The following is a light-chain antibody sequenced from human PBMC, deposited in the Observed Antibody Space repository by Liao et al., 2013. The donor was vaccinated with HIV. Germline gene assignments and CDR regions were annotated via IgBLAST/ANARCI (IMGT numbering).Light chain of an antibody. V-gene: IGLV3-21*01. CDR2: YDS. CDR3: QAWDSSVV. CDR1: NIGSKS. Sequence: SYELTQPPSVSVAPGKTARITCGGNNIGSKSVHWYQQKPGQAPVLVIYYDSDRPSGIPERFSGSNSGNTATLTISRVEAGDEADYYCQAWDSSVVFGGGTKLTVL. J-gene: IGLJ2*01.